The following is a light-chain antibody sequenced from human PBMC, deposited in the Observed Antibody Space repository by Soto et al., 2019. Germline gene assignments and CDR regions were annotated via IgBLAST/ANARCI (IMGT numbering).Light chain of an antibody. CDR3: PQYGSSPET. Sequence: EIVLTQSPGTLSLSPGERATLSCRASQSVSSSYLAWYQQKPGQAPRLLIYGASSRATGIPDRFSGSGSGTDFTLTISRLEPEDFAAYYCPQYGSSPETFGQGTKVEIK. J-gene: IGKJ1*01. CDR2: GAS. V-gene: IGKV3-20*01. CDR1: QSVSSSY.